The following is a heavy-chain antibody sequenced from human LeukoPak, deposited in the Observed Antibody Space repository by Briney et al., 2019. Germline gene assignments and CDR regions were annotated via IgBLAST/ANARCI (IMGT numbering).Heavy chain of an antibody. V-gene: IGHV4-39*07. CDR2: IFHRGNT. D-gene: IGHD1-26*01. CDR1: GDSITNNACY. Sequence: SETLSLTCTVSGDSITNNACYWGWIRQTPGGELGWIGSIFHRGNTFYDPSLKSRVTISVDTSKNQFSLKLSSVTAADTAVYYCARGFPGSFDYWGQGTLVTVSS. CDR3: ARGFPGSFDY. J-gene: IGHJ4*02.